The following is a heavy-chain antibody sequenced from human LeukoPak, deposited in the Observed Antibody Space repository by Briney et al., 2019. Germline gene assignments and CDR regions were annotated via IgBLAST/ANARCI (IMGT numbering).Heavy chain of an antibody. CDR3: ARSYSSSWFDY. CDR2: IYYSGST. CDR1: GGSISSSSYY. J-gene: IGHJ4*02. V-gene: IGHV4-39*07. D-gene: IGHD6-13*01. Sequence: SETLSLTCTVSGGSISSSSYYWGWIRQPPGKGLEWIGSIYYSGSTYYNPSLKSRVTISVDTSKNQFSLKLSSVTAADTAVYYCARSYSSSWFDYWGQGTLVTVSS.